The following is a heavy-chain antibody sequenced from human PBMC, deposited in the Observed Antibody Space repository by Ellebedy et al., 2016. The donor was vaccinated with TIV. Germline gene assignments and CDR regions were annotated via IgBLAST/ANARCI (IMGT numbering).Heavy chain of an antibody. D-gene: IGHD3-3*01. V-gene: IGHV4-4*07. CDR1: GGSISSYY. CDR3: ARQKTDSGSFLCDI. CDR2: IYTSGST. Sequence: SETLSLTCTVSGGSISSYYWSWIRQPAGKGLEWIGRIYTSGSTNYNPSLKSRVTMSVDTSKNQFSLHLTSVTAADTAVYYCARQKTDSGSFLCDIWGQGTLVTVSS. J-gene: IGHJ3*02.